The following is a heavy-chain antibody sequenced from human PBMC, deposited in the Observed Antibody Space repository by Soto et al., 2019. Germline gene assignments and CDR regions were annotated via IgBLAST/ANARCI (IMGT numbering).Heavy chain of an antibody. D-gene: IGHD2-15*01. Sequence: PSETLSLTCTVSGDSVSSSYYYWGWIRQPPGKGLEWIGSIFYSGSTYYNPSLKSRVTISVDTSKNQFSLKLSSVTAADTAVYYCARQNIVVVVAHRSTDYWGQGTLVTVSS. CDR3: ARQNIVVVVAHRSTDY. CDR2: IFYSGST. J-gene: IGHJ4*02. CDR1: GDSVSSSYYY. V-gene: IGHV4-39*01.